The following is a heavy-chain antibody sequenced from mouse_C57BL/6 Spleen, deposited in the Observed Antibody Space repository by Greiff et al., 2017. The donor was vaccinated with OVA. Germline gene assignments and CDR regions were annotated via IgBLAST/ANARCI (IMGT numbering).Heavy chain of an antibody. Sequence: EVQLQESGEGLVKPGGSLKLSCAASGFTFSSYAMSWVRQTPEKRLEWVAYISSGGDYIYYADTVKGRFTISRDNARNTLYLQMSSLKSEDTAMYYCTRDGGNYAYAMDYWGQGTSVTVSS. CDR1: GFTFSSYA. CDR2: ISSGGDYI. CDR3: TRDGGNYAYAMDY. J-gene: IGHJ4*01. D-gene: IGHD2-1*01. V-gene: IGHV5-9-1*02.